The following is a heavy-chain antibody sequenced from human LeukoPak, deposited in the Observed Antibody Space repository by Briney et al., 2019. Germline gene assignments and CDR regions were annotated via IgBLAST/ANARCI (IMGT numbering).Heavy chain of an antibody. V-gene: IGHV3-23*01. Sequence: PGGSLRLSCVASEFNFFSYGMQWARQAPGKGLEWVSSISADSGTTNYADSAKGRFTVSRDNSKRTLFLQMNSLRAEDTAVYYCTTLMYTTGRQGFDSWGQGTRVTVSS. J-gene: IGHJ4*02. CDR3: TTLMYTTGRQGFDS. CDR2: ISADSGTT. D-gene: IGHD6-19*01. CDR1: EFNFFSYG.